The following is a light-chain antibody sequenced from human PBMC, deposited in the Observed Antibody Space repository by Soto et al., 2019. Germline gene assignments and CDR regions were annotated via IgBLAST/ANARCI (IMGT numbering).Light chain of an antibody. CDR3: HRRSNWPPT. CDR1: QSLSNY. CDR2: DAF. V-gene: IGKV3-11*01. Sequence: EIVLTQSPATLSLSPGERATLSCRASQSLSNYLAWYQQKPGQAPRLLIYDAFNRATGIPARFSGSGSGTDFTLTISSLEPEDFAVYYCHRRSNWPPTFGGGTKVNIK. J-gene: IGKJ4*01.